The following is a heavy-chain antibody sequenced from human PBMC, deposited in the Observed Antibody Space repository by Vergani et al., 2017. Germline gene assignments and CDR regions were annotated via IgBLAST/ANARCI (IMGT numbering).Heavy chain of an antibody. J-gene: IGHJ4*02. D-gene: IGHD3-10*01. CDR1: GGSISSSNW. CDR2: INHSGST. Sequence: QVQLQQWGAGLVKPSGTLSLTCAVSGGSISSSNWWSWIRQPPGKGLEWIGEINHSGSTNYNPSLKSRVTISVDTSKNQFSLKLSSVTAADTAVYYCARDGSGSYFDYWGQGTLVTVSS. V-gene: IGHV4-4*02. CDR3: ARDGSGSYFDY.